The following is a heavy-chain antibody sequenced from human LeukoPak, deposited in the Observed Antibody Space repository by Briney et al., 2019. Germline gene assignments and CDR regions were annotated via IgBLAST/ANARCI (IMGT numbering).Heavy chain of an antibody. CDR1: GFTFSSYG. Sequence: GGPLRLSCAASGFTFSSYGMHWVRQAPGKGLEWVAVISYDGSNKYYEDSVKGRFTISRDNSKNTLYLQMNSLRAEDAAVYYCAKDDARFPPYGMDVWGQGTTVTVSS. CDR2: ISYDGSNK. V-gene: IGHV3-30*18. J-gene: IGHJ6*02. CDR3: AKDDARFPPYGMDV. D-gene: IGHD3-3*01.